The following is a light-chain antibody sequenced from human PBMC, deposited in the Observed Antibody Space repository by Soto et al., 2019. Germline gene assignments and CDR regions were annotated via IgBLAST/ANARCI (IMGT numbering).Light chain of an antibody. V-gene: IGLV2-11*01. CDR3: CAYAGSYYYV. CDR2: DVS. Sequence: QSVLTQPRSVSGSPGQSVTISCTGTSSVVGGYNYVSWYQQHPGKAPKLMIYDVSKRPSGVPDRLSGSKSGNTASLTISGLQAEDEAEYYCCAYAGSYYYVFGTGTKVTVL. CDR1: SSVVGGYNY. J-gene: IGLJ1*01.